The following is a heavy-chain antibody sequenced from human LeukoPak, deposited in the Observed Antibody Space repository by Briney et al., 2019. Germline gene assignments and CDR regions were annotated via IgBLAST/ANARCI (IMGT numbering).Heavy chain of an antibody. V-gene: IGHV1-18*01. CDR3: ARGYCSSTSCFPADY. CDR2: ISAYNGNT. Sequence: GASVKVSCKASGYTFTSYGISWVRQAPGQGLEWMGWISAYNGNTNYAQKLQGRVTMTTDTSTSTAYMELRSLRSDDTAVYYCARGYCSSTSCFPADYWGQGTLVTVSS. D-gene: IGHD2-2*01. J-gene: IGHJ4*02. CDR1: GYTFTSYG.